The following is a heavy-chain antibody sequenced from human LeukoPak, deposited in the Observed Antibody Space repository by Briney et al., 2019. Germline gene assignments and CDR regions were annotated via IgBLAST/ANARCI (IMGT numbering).Heavy chain of an antibody. Sequence: SETLSLTCAVSGGFISSGGYSWSWIRQPPGKGLEWIGYIYHSGSTYYNPSLKSRVTISVDRSKNQFSLKLSSVTAADTAVYYCARVPQVVAATDYYFDYWGQGTLVTVSS. CDR3: ARVPQVVAATDYYFDY. CDR2: IYHSGST. CDR1: GGFISSGGYS. D-gene: IGHD2-15*01. J-gene: IGHJ4*02. V-gene: IGHV4-30-2*01.